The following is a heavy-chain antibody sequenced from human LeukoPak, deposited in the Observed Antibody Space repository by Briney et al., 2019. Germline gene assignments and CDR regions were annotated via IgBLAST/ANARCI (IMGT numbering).Heavy chain of an antibody. Sequence: GGSLRLSCAASGMTFRSHWMTWVRQTTGKGLEWLATIKSDGSEIYYLDSVKGRFTISRDNAKNSLYLQMNSLRAEDTAVYYCARGFRGWYAEGFDYWGQGTVVTVSS. D-gene: IGHD6-19*01. CDR1: GMTFRSHW. J-gene: IGHJ4*02. V-gene: IGHV3-7*01. CDR2: IKSDGSEI. CDR3: ARGFRGWYAEGFDY.